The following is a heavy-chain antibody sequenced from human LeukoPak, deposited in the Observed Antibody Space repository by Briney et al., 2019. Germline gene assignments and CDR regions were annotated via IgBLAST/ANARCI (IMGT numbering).Heavy chain of an antibody. J-gene: IGHJ4*02. CDR1: GGTFSSYA. D-gene: IGHD3-10*01. CDR2: IIPLFGTA. V-gene: IGHV1-69*01. CDR3: ARDLSGTHGGDY. Sequence: SVKASCKASGGTFSSYAISWVRQAPGQGLEWMGGIIPLFGTANYAQKFQGRVTITADESTSTAYMELSSLRSEDTAVYYCARDLSGTHGGDYWGQGTLVTVSS.